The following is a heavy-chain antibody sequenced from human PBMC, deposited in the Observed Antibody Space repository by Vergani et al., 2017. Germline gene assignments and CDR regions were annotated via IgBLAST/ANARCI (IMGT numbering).Heavy chain of an antibody. Sequence: QVQLQESGPGLVKSSATLSLTCSVSFDSIRNLYCNWLRQPPGKGLEWLGSLHYSENTNYNPSLKTRVTISVDTSKNQFSLTLTSVTAADTAVYYCASDTHSGQRADRWGQGILVTVTS. CDR2: LHYSENT. V-gene: IGHV4-59*11. CDR1: FDSIRNLY. D-gene: IGHD6-19*01. CDR3: ASDTHSGQRADR. J-gene: IGHJ5*02.